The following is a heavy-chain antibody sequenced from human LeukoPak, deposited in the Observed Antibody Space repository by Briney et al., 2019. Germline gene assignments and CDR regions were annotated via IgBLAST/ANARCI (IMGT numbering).Heavy chain of an antibody. V-gene: IGHV3-48*03. J-gene: IGHJ4*02. CDR1: GFTFSSYE. CDR3: ARKDVLLWFGESLPYFDY. Sequence: PGGSLRLSCAASGFTFSSYEMNWVRQAPGKGLEWVSYISSSGSTIYYADSVKGRFTISRDNAKNSLYLQMNSLRAEDTAVYYCARKDVLLWFGESLPYFDYWGQGTLVTVSS. D-gene: IGHD3-10*01. CDR2: ISSSGSTI.